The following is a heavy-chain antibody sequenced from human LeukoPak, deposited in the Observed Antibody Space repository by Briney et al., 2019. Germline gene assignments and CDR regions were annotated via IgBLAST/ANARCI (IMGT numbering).Heavy chain of an antibody. CDR2: ISGGGST. J-gene: IGHJ4*02. D-gene: IGHD5-12*01. V-gene: IGHV3-23*01. CDR1: GVTFSSYA. CDR3: AKDLYPEVVDIVGHGY. Sequence: QTGGSLRLSCAASGVTFSSYAMSWVRQAPGKGLEWVSAISGGGSTYYADSVKGRFTIFRDNSKNTLYLQMNSLRAEDTAVYYCAKDLYPEVVDIVGHGYWGQGTLVTVSS.